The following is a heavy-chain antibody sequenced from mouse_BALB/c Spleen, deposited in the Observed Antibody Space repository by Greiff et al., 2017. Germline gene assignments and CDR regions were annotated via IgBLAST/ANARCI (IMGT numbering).Heavy chain of an antibody. J-gene: IGHJ4*01. Sequence: VQLQQPGAELVKPGAPVKLSCKASGYTFTSYWMNWVKQRPGRGLEWIGRIDPSDSETHYNQKFKDKATLTVDKSSSTAYIQLSSLTSEDSAVYYCARRGGGYAMDYWGQGTSVTVSS. V-gene: IGHV1-69*02. CDR1: GYTFTSYW. CDR2: IDPSDSET. CDR3: ARRGGGYAMDY.